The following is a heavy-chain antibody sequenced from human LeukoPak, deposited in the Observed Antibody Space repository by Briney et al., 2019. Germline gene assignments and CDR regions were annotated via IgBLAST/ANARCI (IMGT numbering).Heavy chain of an antibody. J-gene: IGHJ5*02. CDR3: ARHGSGTSLALYP. Sequence: SETLSLTCTVSGGSMSSFYWSWIRQSPGKGLEWVGYISYSGTTNYNPSLKSRVTISLGTSKNRFSLNLTSVTAADTAVYYCARHGSGTSLALYPWGQGTLVTVSS. CDR2: ISYSGTT. D-gene: IGHD3-10*01. V-gene: IGHV4-59*08. CDR1: GGSMSSFY.